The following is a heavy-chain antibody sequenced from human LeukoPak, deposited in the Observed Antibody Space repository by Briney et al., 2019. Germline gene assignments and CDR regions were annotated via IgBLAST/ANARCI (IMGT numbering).Heavy chain of an antibody. CDR3: ARGGSGWYLY. CDR2: INSDGSST. V-gene: IGHV3-74*01. Sequence: GGSLRLSCAASGFTFSSYAMSWVRQAPGKGLVWVSRINSDGSSTSYADSVKGRFTISRDNAKNTLYLQMNSLRAEDTAVYYCARGGSGWYLYWGQEPWPPSPQ. J-gene: IGHJ4*01. CDR1: GFTFSSYA. D-gene: IGHD6-19*01.